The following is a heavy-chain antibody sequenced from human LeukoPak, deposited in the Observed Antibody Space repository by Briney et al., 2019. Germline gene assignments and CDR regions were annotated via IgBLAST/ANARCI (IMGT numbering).Heavy chain of an antibody. CDR3: ATGPITIFGVVTIFDY. CDR2: IYYSGST. CDR1: GGSISSSSYY. V-gene: IGHV4-39*01. Sequence: PSETLSLTCTVSGGSISSSSYYWGWIRQPPGKGLEWIGSIYYSGSTYYNPSLKSRVTISVDTSKNQFSLKLSSVTAADTAVYYCATGPITIFGVVTIFDYWGQGTLVTVFS. J-gene: IGHJ4*02. D-gene: IGHD3-3*01.